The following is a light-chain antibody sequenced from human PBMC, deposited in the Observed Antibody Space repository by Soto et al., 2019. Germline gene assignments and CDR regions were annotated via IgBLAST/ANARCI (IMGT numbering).Light chain of an antibody. CDR1: QRVTSSY. J-gene: IGKJ1*01. Sequence: PGERATLYCRASQRVTSSYLAWYQQKRGQAPRLLIYGAASRATDIPDRFSGSGSGTDFTLTISKLEPEDFAVYYCQQYGNSSWTFGQGTKVEIK. CDR3: QQYGNSSWT. V-gene: IGKV3-20*01. CDR2: GAA.